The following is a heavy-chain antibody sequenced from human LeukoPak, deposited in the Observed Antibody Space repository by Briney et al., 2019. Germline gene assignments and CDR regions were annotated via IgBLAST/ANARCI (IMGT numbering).Heavy chain of an antibody. CDR1: GGSISSSSYY. J-gene: IGHJ4*02. CDR3: ARLAGSGSYFDLYFDY. Sequence: SETLSLTCTVSGGSISSSSYYWGWIRQPPGKGLEWIGSIYYSGSTYYNPFLKSRVTISVDTSKNQFPLKLSSVTTADTAVYYCARLAGSGSYFDLYFDYWGQETLVTVSS. D-gene: IGHD3-10*01. V-gene: IGHV4-39*01. CDR2: IYYSGST.